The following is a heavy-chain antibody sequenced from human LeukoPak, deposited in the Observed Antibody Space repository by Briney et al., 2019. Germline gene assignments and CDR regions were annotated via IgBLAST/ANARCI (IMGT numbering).Heavy chain of an antibody. D-gene: IGHD4-17*01. CDR1: SYTFTSYG. V-gene: IGHV1-18*01. CDR2: INTYNGNT. CDR3: APGTVRGWFDP. Sequence: ASVKVSCKASSYTFTSYGISWVRQAPGQGLQWMGWINTYNGNTNNAQKLQGRVTMTTDASTSTAYMELRSLRSDDTAVYYCAPGTVRGWFDPWGQGTLVTVSS. J-gene: IGHJ5*02.